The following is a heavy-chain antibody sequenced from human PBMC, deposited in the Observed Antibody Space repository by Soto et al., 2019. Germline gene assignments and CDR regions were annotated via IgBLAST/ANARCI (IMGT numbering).Heavy chain of an antibody. D-gene: IGHD3-3*02. J-gene: IGHJ5*02. CDR2: ISYDGSNK. V-gene: IGHV3-30-3*01. CDR3: ARDMAKLAALNWFDP. CDR1: GFTFSSYA. Sequence: RRLSCAASGFTFSSYAMHWVRQAPGKGLEWVAVISYDGSNKYYADSVKGRFTISRDNSKNTLYLQMNSLRAEDTAVYYCARDMAKLAALNWFDPWGQGTLVTVSS.